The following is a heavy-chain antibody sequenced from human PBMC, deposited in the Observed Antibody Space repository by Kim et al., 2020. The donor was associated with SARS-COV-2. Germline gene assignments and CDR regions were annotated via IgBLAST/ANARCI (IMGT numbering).Heavy chain of an antibody. CDR3: ARNLRFPTIFIYYYYMDV. CDR1: GYTFTSYD. J-gene: IGHJ6*03. CDR2: MNPNSGNT. D-gene: IGHD3-3*01. Sequence: ASVKVSCKASGYTFTSYDINWVRQATGQGLEWMGWMNPNSGNTGYAQKFQGRVTMTRNTSISTAYMELSSLRSEDTAVYYCARNLRFPTIFIYYYYMDVWGKGTTVTVSS. V-gene: IGHV1-8*01.